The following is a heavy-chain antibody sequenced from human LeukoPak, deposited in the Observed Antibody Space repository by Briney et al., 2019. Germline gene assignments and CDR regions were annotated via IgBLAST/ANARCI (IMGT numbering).Heavy chain of an antibody. CDR1: GFTFSSYG. V-gene: IGHV3-33*01. Sequence: GRSLRLSCAASGFTFSSYGMHWVRQAPGKGLEWVAVIWYDGSNKYYADSVKGRFTISRDNSKNTLYLQMNSLRAEDKAVYYCAREHCSSTSCYVIYYYYGMDVWGQGTTVTVSS. D-gene: IGHD2-2*01. J-gene: IGHJ6*02. CDR3: AREHCSSTSCYVIYYYYGMDV. CDR2: IWYDGSNK.